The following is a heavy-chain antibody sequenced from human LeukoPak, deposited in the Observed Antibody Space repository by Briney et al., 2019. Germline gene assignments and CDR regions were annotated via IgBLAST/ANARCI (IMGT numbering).Heavy chain of an antibody. J-gene: IGHJ4*02. D-gene: IGHD6-6*01. Sequence: GGSLRLSCAASGFTFSSYEMNWVRRSPGKGLEWVSYISSSGSTIYYADSVKGRFTISRDNAKNSLYLQMNSLRAEDTAVYYCARCSGVFGSSDYWGQGTLVTVSS. V-gene: IGHV3-48*03. CDR1: GFTFSSYE. CDR2: ISSSGSTI. CDR3: ARCSGVFGSSDY.